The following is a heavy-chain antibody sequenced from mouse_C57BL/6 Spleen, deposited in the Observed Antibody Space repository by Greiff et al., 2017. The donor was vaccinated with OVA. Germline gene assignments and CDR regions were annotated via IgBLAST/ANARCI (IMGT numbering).Heavy chain of an antibody. V-gene: IGHV5-9*01. CDR3: ARQGFTTVVARYFDV. D-gene: IGHD1-1*01. J-gene: IGHJ1*03. Sequence: EVKLVESGGGLVKPGGSLKLSCAASGFTFSSYTMSWVRQTPEKRLEWVATISGGGGNTYYPDSVKGRFTISRDNAKNTLYLQMSSLRSEDTALYYCARQGFTTVVARYFDVWGTGTTVTVSS. CDR2: ISGGGGNT. CDR1: GFTFSSYT.